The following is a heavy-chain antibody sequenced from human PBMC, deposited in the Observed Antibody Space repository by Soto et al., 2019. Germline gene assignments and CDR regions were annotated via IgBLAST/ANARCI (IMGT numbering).Heavy chain of an antibody. V-gene: IGHV3-30-3*01. CDR1: GFTFSSYA. CDR2: ISYDGSNK. J-gene: IGHJ6*04. CDR3: ARDRRTSSSGMDV. Sequence: GGSLRLSCAASGFTFSSYAMHWVRQAPGKGLEWVAVISYDGSNKYYADSVKGRFTISRDNSKNTLYLQMNSLRAEDTAVYYWARDRRTSSSGMDVGGKGTTVPV. D-gene: IGHD2-2*01.